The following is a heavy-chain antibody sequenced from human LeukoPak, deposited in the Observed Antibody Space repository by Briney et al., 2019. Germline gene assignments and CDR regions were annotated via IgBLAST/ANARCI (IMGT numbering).Heavy chain of an antibody. CDR3: AKGQISRSDRFDY. CDR2: TYSGGST. CDR1: GFTVSSTY. Sequence: GGSLRLSCLASGFTVSSTYMSWVRQAPGKGLEWVSVTYSGGSTYYADSVKGRCTISRDNSKNTLYLQMNSLRAEDTAVYYCAKGQISRSDRFDYWGQGTLVTVSS. D-gene: IGHD3-3*02. J-gene: IGHJ4*02. V-gene: IGHV3-66*01.